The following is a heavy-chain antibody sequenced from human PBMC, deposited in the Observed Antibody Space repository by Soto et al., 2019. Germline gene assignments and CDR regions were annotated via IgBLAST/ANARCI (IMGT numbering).Heavy chain of an antibody. CDR3: ARLLSPYSGSQYYYYGMDV. J-gene: IGHJ6*02. CDR2: IYPGDSDT. V-gene: IGHV5-51*01. CDR1: GYSFTSYW. Sequence: PGESLKISCKGSGYSFTSYWIGWVRQMPWKGLEWMGIIYPGDSDTRYSPSFQGQVTISADKSISTAYLQWSSLKASDTAMYYCARLLSPYSGSQYYYYGMDVWGQGTTVTVSS. D-gene: IGHD1-26*01.